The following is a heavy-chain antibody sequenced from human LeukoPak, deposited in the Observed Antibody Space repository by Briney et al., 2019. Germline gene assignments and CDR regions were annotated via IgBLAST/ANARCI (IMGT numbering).Heavy chain of an antibody. CDR1: GFTVSSNY. Sequence: GGSLRLSCVASGFTVSSNYTTWVRQAPGKGLEWVSVIYTGGTPYYADSVKGRFTISRDISKNTVYLQMNSLRVEDTAVYFCARGAATGPTLGLDYWGQGTLVTVSS. CDR2: IYTGGTP. CDR3: ARGAATGPTLGLDY. J-gene: IGHJ4*02. D-gene: IGHD6-13*01. V-gene: IGHV3-53*01.